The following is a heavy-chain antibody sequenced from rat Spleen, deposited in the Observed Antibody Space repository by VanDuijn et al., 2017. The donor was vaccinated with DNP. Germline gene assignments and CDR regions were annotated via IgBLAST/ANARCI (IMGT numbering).Heavy chain of an antibody. CDR1: GFSVTRYA. CDR2: VSGGGIK. V-gene: IGHV2-6*01. Sequence: QVQLKESGPGLVQASRTLSLSCTVSGFSVTRYAVAWVRQPPGKGLEWIAAVSGGGIKYYNSALRSRLSISRDTSKSQVFLRMNSLQTEDTAMYFCARSDYSDDGFYYGYFDYWGQGVMVTVSS. D-gene: IGHD1-12*02. J-gene: IGHJ2*01. CDR3: ARSDYSDDGFYYGYFDY.